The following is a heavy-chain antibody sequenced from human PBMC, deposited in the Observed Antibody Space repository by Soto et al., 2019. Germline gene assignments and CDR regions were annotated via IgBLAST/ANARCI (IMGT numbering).Heavy chain of an antibody. CDR3: AKEGHYDFWSGYYPPPGYYYGMDV. V-gene: IGHV3-30*18. D-gene: IGHD3-3*01. CDR1: GFTFSSYG. CDR2: ISYDGINR. Sequence: GGSLRLSCAASGFTFSSYGMHWVRQAPGKGLEWVAVISYDGINRYYVDSVKGRFTISRDNSKNTLYLQMNSLRAEDTAVYYCAKEGHYDFWSGYYPPPGYYYGMDVWGQGTTVTVSS. J-gene: IGHJ6*02.